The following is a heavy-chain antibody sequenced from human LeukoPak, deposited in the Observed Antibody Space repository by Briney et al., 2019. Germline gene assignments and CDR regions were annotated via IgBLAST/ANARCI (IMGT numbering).Heavy chain of an antibody. D-gene: IGHD6-13*01. CDR1: GYTFTSYD. Sequence: ASVKVSCKASGYTFTSYDINWVRQATGQGLEWMGWISAYNGGTNYAQKLQGRVTMTTDTSTSTAYMELRSLRSDDTAVYYCARDHSSSGQLFDYWGQGTLVTVSS. CDR3: ARDHSSSGQLFDY. J-gene: IGHJ4*02. CDR2: ISAYNGGT. V-gene: IGHV1-18*01.